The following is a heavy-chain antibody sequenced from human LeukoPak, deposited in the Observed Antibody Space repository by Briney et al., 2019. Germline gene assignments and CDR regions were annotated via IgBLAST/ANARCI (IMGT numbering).Heavy chain of an antibody. Sequence: GGSLRLSCAASGFTFSSYVMHWVRQAPGKGLEWVAIISYDGSNEYYADSVKGRFTISRDNSKNTLYLQMNSLRAEDTAVYYCAKSSSYYYGSGSYYKLYYWGQGTLVTVSS. CDR3: AKSSSYYYGSGSYYKLYY. D-gene: IGHD3-10*01. CDR1: GFTFSSYV. CDR2: ISYDGSNE. J-gene: IGHJ4*02. V-gene: IGHV3-30*04.